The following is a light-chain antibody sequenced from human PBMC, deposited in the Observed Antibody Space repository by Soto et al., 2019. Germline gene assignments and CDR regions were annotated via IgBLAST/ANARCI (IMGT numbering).Light chain of an antibody. CDR3: LRYGDSPPAYT. V-gene: IGKV3-20*01. CDR2: GAS. CDR1: QSVSSRN. J-gene: IGKJ2*01. Sequence: EIVLTQSPGTVSLSPGDRATLSCRASQSVSSRNLAWYRQKPGQAPRLLIFGASNRATGIPDRFSVSGSGTDFTLTISRLEPEDCAVYYCLRYGDSPPAYTFGRGTKLEIK.